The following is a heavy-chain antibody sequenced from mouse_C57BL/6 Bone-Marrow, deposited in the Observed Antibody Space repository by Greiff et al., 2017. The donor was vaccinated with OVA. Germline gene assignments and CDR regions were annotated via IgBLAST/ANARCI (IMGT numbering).Heavy chain of an antibody. CDR1: GYTFTDYY. V-gene: IGHV1-76*01. Sequence: VQLQQSGAELVRPGASVKLSCKASGYTFTDYYINWVKQRPGQGLEWIARIYPGSGNTYYNEKFKGKATLTAEKSSSTAYMQLSSLTSEDSAVYFCARSDYSNHYYAMDYWGQGTSVTVSS. D-gene: IGHD2-5*01. J-gene: IGHJ4*01. CDR2: IYPGSGNT. CDR3: ARSDYSNHYYAMDY.